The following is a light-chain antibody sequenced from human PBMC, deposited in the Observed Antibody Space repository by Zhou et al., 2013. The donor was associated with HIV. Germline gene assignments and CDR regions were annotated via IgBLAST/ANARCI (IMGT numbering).Light chain of an antibody. CDR3: QQSYSTPRYT. CDR2: DAS. Sequence: AIRMTQSPSSFSASTGDRVTITCRASQGISSYLAWYQQKPGKAPKLLIYDASNLETGVPSRFSGSGSGTDFTLTISSLQPEDFATYYCQQSYSTPRYTFGQGTKLEIK. J-gene: IGKJ2*01. V-gene: IGKV1-8*01. CDR1: QGISSY.